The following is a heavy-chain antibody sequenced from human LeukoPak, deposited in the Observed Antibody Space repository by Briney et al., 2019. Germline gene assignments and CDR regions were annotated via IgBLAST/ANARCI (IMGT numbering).Heavy chain of an antibody. J-gene: IGHJ4*02. CDR2: ISSGSNTI. V-gene: IGHV3-48*02. Sequence: PGGSLRLSCAASGFTFSSYSMNWVRQAPGKGLEWVSYISSGSNTIYYADSVKGRFTISRDNAKNSLYLQMNSLRDEDTAVYYCARGVAPGIAVAGGFDYWGQGTLVTVSS. D-gene: IGHD6-19*01. CDR3: ARGVAPGIAVAGGFDY. CDR1: GFTFSSYS.